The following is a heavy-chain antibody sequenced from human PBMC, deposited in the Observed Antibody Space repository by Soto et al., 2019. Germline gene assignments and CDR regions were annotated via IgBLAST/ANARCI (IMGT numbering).Heavy chain of an antibody. CDR2: IHPSGGGT. Sequence: ASVKVSCKPSGYTFNTYYLHWVRQAPGQALEWMGVIHPSGGGTTYAQKFLGRVTVTRDTSTSTVFMVLSSLRSDDTSVYYCAIGGHIALVTASFDYSVQGPLVPVSS. CDR3: AIGGHIALVTASFDY. CDR1: GYTFNTYY. V-gene: IGHV1-46*02. D-gene: IGHD2-21*02. J-gene: IGHJ4*02.